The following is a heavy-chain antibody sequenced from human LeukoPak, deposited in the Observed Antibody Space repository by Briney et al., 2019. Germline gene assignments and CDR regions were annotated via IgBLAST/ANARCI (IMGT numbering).Heavy chain of an antibody. Sequence: ASVKVSCKASGCTFSSYAISWVRQAPGQGLEWMGGIIPIFGKANYAQKFQGRVTITADKSTSTAYMELSSLRSEDTAVYYCAGRDCSCGSCYSSMRDQYYYYYMDVWGKGTTVTVSS. CDR1: GCTFSSYA. J-gene: IGHJ6*03. CDR3: AGRDCSCGSCYSSMRDQYYYYYMDV. V-gene: IGHV1-69*06. CDR2: IIPIFGKA. D-gene: IGHD2-15*01.